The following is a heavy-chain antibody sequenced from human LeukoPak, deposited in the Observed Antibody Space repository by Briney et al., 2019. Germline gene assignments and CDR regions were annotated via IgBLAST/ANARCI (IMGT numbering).Heavy chain of an antibody. CDR2: ISGSGDST. CDR3: AKGAVAGTGRGFDI. Sequence: GGSLRLSCAASGFIFSSYAMNWVRQAPGKGLEWVSLISGSGDSTDYADSVKGRFTISRDNSKSTLYLQINSLRADDTAVYYCAKGAVAGTGRGFDIWGQGTLVTVSS. J-gene: IGHJ3*02. V-gene: IGHV3-23*01. D-gene: IGHD6-19*01. CDR1: GFIFSSYA.